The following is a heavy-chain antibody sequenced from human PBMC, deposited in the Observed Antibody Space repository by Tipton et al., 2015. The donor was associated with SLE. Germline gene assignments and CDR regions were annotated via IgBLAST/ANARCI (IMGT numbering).Heavy chain of an antibody. CDR1: GFTFSSYA. V-gene: IGHV3-23*01. D-gene: IGHD4-11*01. CDR3: AKDIVPTVTGGEAFDI. J-gene: IGHJ3*02. Sequence: SLRLSCAASGFTFSSYAMSWVRQAPGKGLEWVSAISGSGGSTYYADSVKGRFTISRGNSKNTLYLQMNSLRAEDTAVYYCAKDIVPTVTGGEAFDIWGQGTMVTVSS. CDR2: ISGSGGST.